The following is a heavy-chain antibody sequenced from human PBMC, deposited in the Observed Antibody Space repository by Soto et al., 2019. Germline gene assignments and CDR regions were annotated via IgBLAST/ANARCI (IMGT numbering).Heavy chain of an antibody. CDR1: GYTFTSYG. CDR2: ISAYKGNT. CDR3: ARDVGYCSGGSCYFRGEFDAFDI. Sequence: QVQLVQSGAEVKKPGASVKVSCTASGYTFTSYGISWVRQAPGQGLEWMGWISAYKGNTNYAQKLQGRVTMTTDTSTSTADMELRSLRSDDAAVYYCARDVGYCSGGSCYFRGEFDAFDIWGQGTMVTVSS. D-gene: IGHD2-15*01. J-gene: IGHJ3*02. V-gene: IGHV1-18*01.